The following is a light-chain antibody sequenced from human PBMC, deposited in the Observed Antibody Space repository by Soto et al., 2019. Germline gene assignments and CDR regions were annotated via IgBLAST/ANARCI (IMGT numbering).Light chain of an antibody. CDR3: SSYASSSTRV. Sequence: QSALTQPASVSGSPGQSITISCTGTNSDVGGYNYVSWYQQHPGKAPNLMIYDVSNRPSGVSNRFSGSKSGNTASLTISGLQAEDEADYYCSSYASSSTRVFGGGTKLTVL. CDR1: NSDVGGYNY. CDR2: DVS. J-gene: IGLJ2*01. V-gene: IGLV2-14*01.